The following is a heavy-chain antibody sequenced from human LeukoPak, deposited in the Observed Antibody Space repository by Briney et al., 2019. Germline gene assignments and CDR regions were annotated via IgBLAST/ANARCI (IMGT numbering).Heavy chain of an antibody. D-gene: IGHD2-2*01. CDR1: GFKFDDYD. CDR3: ARDPFCSSSTGCYFEDWFDP. V-gene: IGHV3-20*04. CDR2: ITWNGDKT. Sequence: GGSLRLSCTASGFKFDDYDMSWVRQVPGKGLEWVSGITWNGDKTGYSDSVRGRFAISRDNTKKSPYPQMSSLRAEDTALYYCARDPFCSSSTGCYFEDWFDPWGPGTLVTVSS. J-gene: IGHJ5*02.